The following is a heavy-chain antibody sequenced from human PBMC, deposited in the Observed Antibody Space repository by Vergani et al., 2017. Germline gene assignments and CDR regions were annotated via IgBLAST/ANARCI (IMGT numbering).Heavy chain of an antibody. CDR1: GFTFSSYA. CDR3: AKRKGTGVREYPDDY. CDR2: ISGSGGST. J-gene: IGHJ4*02. Sequence: EVQLLESGGGLVQPGGSLRLSCAASGFTFSSYAMSWVRQAPGKGLEWVSAISGSGGSTYYADSVKGRFTISRDNSKKTRYLQMNRLRAEDTAVYYCAKRKGTGVREYPDDYWGQGTLVTASS. D-gene: IGHD7-27*01. V-gene: IGHV3-23*01.